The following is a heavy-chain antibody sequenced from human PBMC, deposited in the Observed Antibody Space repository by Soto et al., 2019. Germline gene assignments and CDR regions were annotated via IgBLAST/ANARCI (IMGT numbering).Heavy chain of an antibody. J-gene: IGHJ4*01. V-gene: IGHV3-23*04. Sequence: EVQLVESGGGLIQPGGSLRLSCVASGFTFSKYAMNWVRQAPGKGLEWVATISGTAVSTDYADSVKGRFTISRDNSKNTVSLQMDNLRVEDTATYFCVNWNDEDVDWGQGTLVAVSS. CDR1: GFTFSKYA. CDR2: ISGTAVST. CDR3: VNWNDEDVD. D-gene: IGHD1-1*01.